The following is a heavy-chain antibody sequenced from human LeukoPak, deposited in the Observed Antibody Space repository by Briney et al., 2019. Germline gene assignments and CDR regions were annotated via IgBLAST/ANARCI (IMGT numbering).Heavy chain of an antibody. Sequence: SETLSLTCTVSGGSISSYYWSWIRQPPGKGLEWIGYIYYSGSTNYNPSLKSRVTIPVDTSKNQFSLKLSSVTAADTAMYYCARVVRVGAPYYFDYWGQGTLVTVSS. D-gene: IGHD1-26*01. J-gene: IGHJ4*02. CDR1: GGSISSYY. V-gene: IGHV4-59*01. CDR2: IYYSGST. CDR3: ARVVRVGAPYYFDY.